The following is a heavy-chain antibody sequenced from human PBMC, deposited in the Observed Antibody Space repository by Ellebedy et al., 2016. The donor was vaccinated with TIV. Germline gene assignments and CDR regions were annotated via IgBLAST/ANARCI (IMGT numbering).Heavy chain of an antibody. CDR3: EAEAPISDSSGYLHPH. CDR1: GGSFSGYY. Sequence: SETLSLXCAVYGGSFSGYYWSWIRQPAGKGLEWIGHIHTSGTTNYNPSLKSRVTMSVDTSRNQFSLKLTSVAAADTAVYYCEAEAPISDSSGYLHPHWGQGTLVTVSS. D-gene: IGHD3-22*01. J-gene: IGHJ4*02. V-gene: IGHV4-59*10. CDR2: IHTSGTT.